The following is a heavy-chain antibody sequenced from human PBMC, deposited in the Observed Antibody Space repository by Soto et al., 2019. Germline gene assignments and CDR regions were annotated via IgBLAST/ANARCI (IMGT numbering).Heavy chain of an antibody. D-gene: IGHD2-2*01. CDR1: GGSISSYY. V-gene: IGHV4-59*01. CDR3: ARYQLLYAFDI. J-gene: IGHJ3*02. Sequence: SETLSLTCTVSGGSISSYYWSWIRQPPGKGLEWIGYIYYSGSTNYNPSLKSRVTISVDTSKNQFSLKLSSVTAADTAVYCCARYQLLYAFDIWGQGTMVTVSS. CDR2: IYYSGST.